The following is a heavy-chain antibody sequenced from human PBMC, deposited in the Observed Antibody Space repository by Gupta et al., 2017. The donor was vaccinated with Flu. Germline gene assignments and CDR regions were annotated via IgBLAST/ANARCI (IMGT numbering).Heavy chain of an antibody. Sequence: GSGFAFSDYYMTWIRKAPGKWREWLPEINYGGATIYYADSGKGRFTSDRDNAKNSLYRQVKSWRPEDTDVYEGARTVYKYGNDFDYWGQGTLVTVSS. CDR2: INYGGATI. J-gene: IGHJ4*02. D-gene: IGHD5-18*01. CDR3: ARTVYKYGNDFDY. CDR1: GFAFSDYY. V-gene: IGHV3-11*01.